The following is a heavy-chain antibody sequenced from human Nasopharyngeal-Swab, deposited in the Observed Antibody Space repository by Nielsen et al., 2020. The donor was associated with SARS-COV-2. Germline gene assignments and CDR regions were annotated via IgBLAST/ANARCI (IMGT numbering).Heavy chain of an antibody. CDR3: AKVRSWRLDAFDS. CDR2: INTDVNNT. V-gene: IGHV3-23*03. CDR1: GFTFSSYA. J-gene: IGHJ4*02. D-gene: IGHD6-13*01. Sequence: GGSLRLSCAASGFTFSSYAMSWFRQAPGKGLEWVSVINTDVNNTYYVDSVKGRFTISRDNSKKTLFLQMNSLRVEDTAVYYCAKVRSWRLDAFDSWGQGTLVTVSS.